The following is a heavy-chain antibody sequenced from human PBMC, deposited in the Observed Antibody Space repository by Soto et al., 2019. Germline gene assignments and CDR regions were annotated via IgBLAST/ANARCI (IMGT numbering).Heavy chain of an antibody. V-gene: IGHV4-61*01. CDR3: AGGAEEVATISGDYYYGMDV. Sequence: PSETLSLTCTVSGGSVSSGSYYWSWIRQPPGKGLEWIGYIYYSGSTNYNPSLKSRVTISVDTSKNQFSLKLSSVTAADTAVYYCAGGAEEVATISGDYYYGMDVWGQGTTVTVSS. J-gene: IGHJ6*02. CDR1: GGSVSSGSYY. CDR2: IYYSGST. D-gene: IGHD5-12*01.